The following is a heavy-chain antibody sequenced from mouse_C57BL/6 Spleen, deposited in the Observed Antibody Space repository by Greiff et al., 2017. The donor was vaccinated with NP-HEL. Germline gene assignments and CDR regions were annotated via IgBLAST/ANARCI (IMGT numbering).Heavy chain of an antibody. CDR3: ATGGDGRSFAD. CDR1: GYTFTSYW. J-gene: IGHJ3*01. CDR2: IDPSDSYT. V-gene: IGHV1-69*01. Sequence: QVQLQQPGAELVMPGASVKLSCKASGYTFTSYWMHWVKQRPGQGLEWIGEIDPSDSYTNYNQKFKGKSTLTVDNSSSTAYMQLSSLTSEDSAVEYGATGGDGRSFADGGQGTLVTVSA. D-gene: IGHD1-1*01.